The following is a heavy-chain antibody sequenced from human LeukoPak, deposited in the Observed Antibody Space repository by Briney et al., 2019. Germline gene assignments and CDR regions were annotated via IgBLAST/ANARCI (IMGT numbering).Heavy chain of an antibody. J-gene: IGHJ5*02. CDR1: GGSISSSNYY. V-gene: IGHV4-39*07. Sequence: PSETLSLTCTVSGGSISSSNYYWGWIRQPPGKGLEGIGSVYYSGNTQYNPSLKTRVNISVDTSKNQFSLKLSSVTAADTAVYYCARAVTSSSSWYKWVNWFDPWGQGTLVTVSS. CDR3: ARAVTSSSSWYKWVNWFDP. D-gene: IGHD6-13*01. CDR2: VYYSGNT.